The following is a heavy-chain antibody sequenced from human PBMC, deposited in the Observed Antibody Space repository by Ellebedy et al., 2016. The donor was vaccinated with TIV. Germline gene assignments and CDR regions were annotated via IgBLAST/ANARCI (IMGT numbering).Heavy chain of an antibody. CDR2: ISGDGSGT. CDR3: SFFITFGGVLVPY. D-gene: IGHD3-16*02. V-gene: IGHV3-74*01. Sequence: GESLKISXAASGFTFNNFFMHWVRQAPGKGLVWVSRISGDGSGTTYADSVKGRFTISRDNAKNTLYLQMNSLRAEDTAVYYCSFFITFGGVLVPYWGQGALVTVSS. J-gene: IGHJ4*02. CDR1: GFTFNNFF.